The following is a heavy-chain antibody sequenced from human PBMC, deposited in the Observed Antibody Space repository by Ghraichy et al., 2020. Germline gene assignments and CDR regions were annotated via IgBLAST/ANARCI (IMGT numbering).Heavy chain of an antibody. CDR1: GGSISSGDYY. V-gene: IGHV4-30-4*01. J-gene: IGHJ4*02. D-gene: IGHD2-2*01. Sequence: SETLSLTCTVSGGSISSGDYYWSWIRQPPGKGLEWIGYIYYSGSTYYNPSLKSRVTISVDTSKNQFSLKLSSVTAADTAVYYCARIVVVPAATDYWGQGTLVTVSS. CDR2: IYYSGST. CDR3: ARIVVVPAATDY.